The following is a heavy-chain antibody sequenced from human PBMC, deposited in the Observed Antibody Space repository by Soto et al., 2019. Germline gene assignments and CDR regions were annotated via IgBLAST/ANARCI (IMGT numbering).Heavy chain of an antibody. CDR3: ARMGIAARLAYFHY. CDR1: GGTFSSYA. CDR2: IIPIFGTA. V-gene: IGHV1-69*06. Sequence: SVKVSCKASGGTFSSYAISWVRQAPGQGLEWMGGIIPIFGTANYAQKFQGRVTITADKSTSTAYMELSSLRSEDTAVYYCARMGIAARLAYFHYWGQGTLVTVSS. J-gene: IGHJ4*02. D-gene: IGHD6-6*01.